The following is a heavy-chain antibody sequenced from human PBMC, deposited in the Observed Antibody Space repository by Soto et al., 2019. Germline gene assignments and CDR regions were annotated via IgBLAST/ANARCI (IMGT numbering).Heavy chain of an antibody. V-gene: IGHV4-39*01. CDR2: MFYRGST. D-gene: IGHD3-10*01. J-gene: IGHJ5*02. CDR3: ARHCRGGSGPGSYDCFET. Sequence: SETLSLTCTASGASISGDTYFWGWIRQPPGKGLEWTGNMFYRGSTYCSPSGMSRVSVVVDASKNQFSLRLCSMAAADTAVYNCARHCRGGSGPGSYDCFETWCQGSLVAVSS. CDR1: GASISGDTYF.